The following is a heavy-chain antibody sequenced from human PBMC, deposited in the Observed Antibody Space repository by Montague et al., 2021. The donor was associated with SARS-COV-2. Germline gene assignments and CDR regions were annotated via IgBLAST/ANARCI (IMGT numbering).Heavy chain of an antibody. CDR1: GFPFRIYA. J-gene: IGHJ4*02. Sequence: SLRLSCAASGFPFRIYAMSWVRQAPGKGLEWVSTINGGGGSTYYADSMRGRFTISRDNSENTLYLQMNSLRAEDTAIYYCAKGRGTSCSDYWGQGTLVTVSS. V-gene: IGHV3-23*01. CDR3: AKGRGTSCSDY. D-gene: IGHD2-15*01. CDR2: INGGGGST.